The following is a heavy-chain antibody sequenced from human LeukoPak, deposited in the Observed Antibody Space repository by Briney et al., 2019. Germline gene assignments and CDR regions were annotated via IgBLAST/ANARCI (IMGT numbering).Heavy chain of an antibody. CDR1: GGSISSYY. J-gene: IGHJ3*02. CDR3: AREDGWSHAFDI. D-gene: IGHD6-19*01. Sequence: SETLSLTCTVSGGSISSYYWSWIRQPPGKGLEWIGYIYYSGSTNYNPSLKSRVTISVDTSKNQFSLKLSSVTAADTAVYYCAREDGWSHAFDIWGQGTMVTVSS. V-gene: IGHV4-59*01. CDR2: IYYSGST.